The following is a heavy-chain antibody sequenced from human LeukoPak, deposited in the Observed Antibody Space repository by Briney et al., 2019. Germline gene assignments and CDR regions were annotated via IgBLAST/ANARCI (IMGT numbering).Heavy chain of an antibody. D-gene: IGHD7-27*01. J-gene: IGHJ2*01. CDR1: GGSISSYY. CDR2: IYYSGST. V-gene: IGHV4-59*04. CDR3: ARLGTPAYNWYFDL. Sequence: SETLSLTCTVSGGSISSYYWSWIRQPPGKGLEWIGSIYYSGSTYYNPSLKSRVTISVDTSKNQFSLKLSSVTAADTAVYYCARLGTPAYNWYFDLWGRGTLVTVSS.